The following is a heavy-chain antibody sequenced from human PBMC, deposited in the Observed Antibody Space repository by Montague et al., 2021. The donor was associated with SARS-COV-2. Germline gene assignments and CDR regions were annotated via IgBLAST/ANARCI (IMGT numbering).Heavy chain of an antibody. Sequence: SETLSLTCTVSGGSISSYYWSWIRQPPRKGLEWIWIIYYSGSANYYPSPKLRVTILVDTSKNQFPLKLSSVTAADTAVYYCARAFPRWLQFDPYLDYWGQGTMVTVSS. D-gene: IGHD5-24*01. CDR1: GGSISSYY. V-gene: IGHV4-59*01. CDR3: ARAFPRWLQFDPYLDY. J-gene: IGHJ4*02. CDR2: IYYSGSA.